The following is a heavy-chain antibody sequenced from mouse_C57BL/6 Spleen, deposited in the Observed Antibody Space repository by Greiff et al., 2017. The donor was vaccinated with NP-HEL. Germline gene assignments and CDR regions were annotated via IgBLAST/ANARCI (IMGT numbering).Heavy chain of an antibody. CDR2: ISSGGDYI. V-gene: IGHV5-9-1*02. Sequence: EVNLVESGEGLVKPGGSLKLSCAASGFTFSSYAMSWVRQTPEKRLEWVAYISSGGDYIYYADTVKGRFTISRDNARNTLYLQMSSLKSEDTAMYYCTRNYYGNYYFDYWGQGTTLTVSS. J-gene: IGHJ2*01. CDR1: GFTFSSYA. D-gene: IGHD2-1*01. CDR3: TRNYYGNYYFDY.